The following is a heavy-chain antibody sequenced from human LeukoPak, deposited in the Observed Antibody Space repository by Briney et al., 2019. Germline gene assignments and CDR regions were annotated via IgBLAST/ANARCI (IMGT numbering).Heavy chain of an antibody. V-gene: IGHV3-48*04. Sequence: SSSSITIYYADSVKGRFTISRDNAKNSLYLQMNSLRAEDTAVYYCARGSGLRYFDWPTVRWGQGTLVTVSS. CDR3: ARGSGLRYFDWPTVR. J-gene: IGHJ4*02. CDR2: SSSSITI. D-gene: IGHD3-9*01.